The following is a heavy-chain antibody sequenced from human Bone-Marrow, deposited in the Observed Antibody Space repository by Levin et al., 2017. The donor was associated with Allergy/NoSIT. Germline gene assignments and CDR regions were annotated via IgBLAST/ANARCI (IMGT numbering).Heavy chain of an antibody. D-gene: IGHD5-18*01. CDR1: GYTFTSYG. Sequence: ASVKVSCKASGYTFTSYGISWVRQAPGQGLEWMGWISAYNGNTNYAQKLQGRVTMTTDTSTSTAYMELRSLRSDDTAVYYCVREVDTAMADAFDIWGQGTMVTVSS. CDR3: VREVDTAMADAFDI. CDR2: ISAYNGNT. J-gene: IGHJ3*02. V-gene: IGHV1-18*01.